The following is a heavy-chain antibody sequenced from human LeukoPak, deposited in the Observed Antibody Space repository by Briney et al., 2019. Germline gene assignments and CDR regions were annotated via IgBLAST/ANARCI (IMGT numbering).Heavy chain of an antibody. CDR3: ARDAPGSTFDN. D-gene: IGHD6-13*01. CDR1: GYTFTSYG. J-gene: IGHJ4*02. Sequence: EASVKVSCKASGYTFTSYGISWVRQAPGKGLEWMGWISPYNGDTNYAQRLQGRVTMTTDTSTSTAYMDLSSLRSDDTAVYYCARDAPGSTFDNWGQGTLVAVSS. V-gene: IGHV1-18*01. CDR2: ISPYNGDT.